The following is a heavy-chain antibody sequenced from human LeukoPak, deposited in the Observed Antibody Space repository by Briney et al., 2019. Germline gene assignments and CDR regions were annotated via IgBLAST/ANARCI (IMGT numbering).Heavy chain of an antibody. CDR2: IIPIFGTA. Sequence: ASVKVSCKASGGTFSSYAISWVRQAPGQGLEWMGGIIPIFGTANYAQKFQGRVTITADESTSTAYMELSSLRSEDTAVYYCARGMVDYGGPIDYWGQGTLVTVSS. CDR3: ARGMVDYGGPIDY. J-gene: IGHJ4*02. V-gene: IGHV1-69*01. CDR1: GGTFSSYA. D-gene: IGHD4-23*01.